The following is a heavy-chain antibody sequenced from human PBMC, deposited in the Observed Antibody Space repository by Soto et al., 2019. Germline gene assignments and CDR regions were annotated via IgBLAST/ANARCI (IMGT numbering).Heavy chain of an antibody. J-gene: IGHJ5*02. CDR2: ISLNGGNT. CDR3: ARDHYGPGWFDP. V-gene: IGHV3-64*01. CDR1: GFTFSSYV. Sequence: GGPLRLSWAASGFTFSSYVMHWVRQAPGKGLEYVSAISLNGGNTYYANSVKGRFTISRDNSKNTLYLQMGSLRAEDMAVYYCARDHYGPGWFDPWGQGTLVTVSS. D-gene: IGHD3-10*01.